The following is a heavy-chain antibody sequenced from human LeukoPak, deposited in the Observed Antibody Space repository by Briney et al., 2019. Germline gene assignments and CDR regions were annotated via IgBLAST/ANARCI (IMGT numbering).Heavy chain of an antibody. CDR2: IYYSGST. CDR1: GGSINIYY. D-gene: IGHD3-10*01. J-gene: IGHJ6*03. Sequence: SETLSLTCTVSGGSINIYYWSWIRQPPGKGLEWIGYIYYSGSTNYNPSLKSRVTISVDTSKNRFSLKLRSVTAADTAVYYCARTTTVRGTYYMDVWGKGTTVTVSS. V-gene: IGHV4-59*01. CDR3: ARTTTVRGTYYMDV.